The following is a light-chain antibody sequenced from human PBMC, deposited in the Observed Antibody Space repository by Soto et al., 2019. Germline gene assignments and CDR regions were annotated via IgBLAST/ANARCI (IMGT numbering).Light chain of an antibody. V-gene: IGKV1-39*01. CDR2: AAS. J-gene: IGKJ4*01. CDR1: QNIGTY. CDR3: QQSYTTPLT. Sequence: DIQITRSPSSLSTAVGDRVTITCPSSQNIGTYSNWYQQKPGKGPKLLIYAASSLQSGVPSRFSGSGSGTDFTFTISSLQPEDFATYHCQQSYTTPLTFGGGTKVDIK.